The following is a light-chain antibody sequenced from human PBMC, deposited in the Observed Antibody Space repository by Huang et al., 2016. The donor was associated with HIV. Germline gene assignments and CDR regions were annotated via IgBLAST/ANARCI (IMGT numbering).Light chain of an antibody. CDR1: QDIRIH. Sequence: DIQMTQSPSSLSASVGDRVTITCQASQDIRIHLNWYQQKPGKAPNLLTYDASNLEGGVPSRFSGSGSGTDFTFTISSLQSEDIATYYCQQYDNVPITFGQGTRLEIK. V-gene: IGKV1-33*01. CDR2: DAS. CDR3: QQYDNVPIT. J-gene: IGKJ5*01.